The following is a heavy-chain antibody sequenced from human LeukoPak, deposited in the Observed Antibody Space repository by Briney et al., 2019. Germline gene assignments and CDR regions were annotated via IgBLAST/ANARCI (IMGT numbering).Heavy chain of an antibody. CDR2: IAGSGSRT. Sequence: GGSLRLSCAASGFIFGSYAMSWVRQAPGKGLEWVSSIAGSGSRTDYADSVKGRFTISRDNSENTLFLQMNSLRPEDTAVYYCAKVHEDEHYYDSSGYYYNAFDIWGQGTTVTVSS. CDR1: GFIFGSYA. V-gene: IGHV3-23*01. D-gene: IGHD3-22*01. CDR3: AKVHEDEHYYDSSGYYYNAFDI. J-gene: IGHJ3*02.